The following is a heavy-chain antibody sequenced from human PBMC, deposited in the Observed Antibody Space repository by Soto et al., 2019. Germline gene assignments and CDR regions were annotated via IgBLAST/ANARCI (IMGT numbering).Heavy chain of an antibody. Sequence: EVLLVEAGGGLVQPDRSLRLSCAVSGFNFGNYAMHWVRQAPWKGLEWVAAINWNSDKVAYAGSVLGRFTIFRDSAKNSLHLQMNDLTTEDTAFYYCAKDKGGTPYYIASWCQGLLVTVSS. CDR1: GFNFGNYA. J-gene: IGHJ4*02. CDR3: AKDKGGTPYYIAS. V-gene: IGHV3-9*01. D-gene: IGHD6-25*01. CDR2: INWNSDKV.